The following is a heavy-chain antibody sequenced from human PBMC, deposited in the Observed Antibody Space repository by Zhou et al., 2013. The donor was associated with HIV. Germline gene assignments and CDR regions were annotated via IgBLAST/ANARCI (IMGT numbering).Heavy chain of an antibody. CDR2: IIPILGIA. Sequence: QVQLVQSGAEVKKPGSSVKVSCKASGGTFSSYAISWVRQAPGQGLEWMGRIIPILGIANYAQKFQGRVTITADKSTTTAYMELSSLRSEDTAVYYCARDRYSSSSGDYWGQGTLVTVSS. J-gene: IGHJ4*02. V-gene: IGHV1-69*04. D-gene: IGHD6-6*01. CDR3: ARDRYSSSSGDY. CDR1: GGTFSSYA.